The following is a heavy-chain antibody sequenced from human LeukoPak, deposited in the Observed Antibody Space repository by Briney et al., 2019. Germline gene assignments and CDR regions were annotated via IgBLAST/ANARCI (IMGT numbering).Heavy chain of an antibody. CDR3: ARVTVTPGAYYYYYYMDV. CDR1: GYTFTSYG. CDR2: MNPNSGNT. Sequence: ASVKVSCKASGYTFTSYGISWVRQATGQGLEWMGWMNPNSGNTGYAQKFQGRVTITRNISISTAYMELSSLRSEDTAVYYYARVTVTPGAYYYYYYMDVWGKGTTVTVSS. V-gene: IGHV1-8*03. J-gene: IGHJ6*03. D-gene: IGHD4-17*01.